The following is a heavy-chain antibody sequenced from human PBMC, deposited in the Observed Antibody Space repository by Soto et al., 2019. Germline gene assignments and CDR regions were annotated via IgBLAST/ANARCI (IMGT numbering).Heavy chain of an antibody. V-gene: IGHV4-59*12. CDR1: VDSITSYN. CDR3: ARVRCTRELEPHPSYFDY. J-gene: IGHJ4*02. Sequence: SEPLSLTCTVSVDSITSYNWTWLRPPPGKALEWIGYVYSSGSTNYNPSLKSRVTISVDTSRNQFSLKLSSVTAADTAVYYCARVRCTRELEPHPSYFDYWGQGTLVTVSS. CDR2: VYSSGST. D-gene: IGHD1-1*01.